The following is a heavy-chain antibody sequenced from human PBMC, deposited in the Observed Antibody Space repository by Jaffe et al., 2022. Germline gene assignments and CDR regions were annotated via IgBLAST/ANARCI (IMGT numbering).Heavy chain of an antibody. J-gene: IGHJ5*02. V-gene: IGHV3-30*02. CDR2: IRYDGSNK. CDR1: GFTFSSYG. D-gene: IGHD3-10*01. CDR3: AKPLWFGANWFDP. Sequence: QVQLVESGGGVVQPGGSLRLSCAASGFTFSSYGMHWVRQAPGKGLEWVAFIRYDGSNKYYADSVKGRFTISRDNSKNTLYLQMNSLRAEDTAVYYCAKPLWFGANWFDPWGQGTLVTVSS.